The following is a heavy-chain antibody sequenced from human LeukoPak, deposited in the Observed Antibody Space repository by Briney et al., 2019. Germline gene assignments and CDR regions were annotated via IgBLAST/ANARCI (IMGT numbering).Heavy chain of an antibody. CDR1: GGSFRGYN. CDR2: INHSGST. J-gene: IGHJ4*02. D-gene: IGHD3-22*01. Sequence: SETLSLTCAVYGGSFRGYNWTWIRQSPGKGLEWIGEINHSGSTNYNPSLKSRVTISVDTSKNQISLKLSSVTAADTAVYYCARAGDNSGYSDYWGQGTLVTVSS. CDR3: ARAGDNSGYSDY. V-gene: IGHV4-34*01.